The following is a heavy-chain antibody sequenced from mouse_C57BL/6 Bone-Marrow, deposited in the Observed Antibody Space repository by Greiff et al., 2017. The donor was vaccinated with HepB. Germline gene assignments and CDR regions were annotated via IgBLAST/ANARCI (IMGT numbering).Heavy chain of an antibody. CDR2: IHPNSGST. D-gene: IGHD1-1*01. J-gene: IGHJ2*01. CDR3: ARYPQFITTVVASDY. V-gene: IGHV1-64*01. Sequence: VQLQQPGAELVKPGASVKLSCKASGYTFTSYWMHWVKQRPGQGLEWIGMIHPNSGSTNYNEKFKSKATLTVDKSSSTAYMQLSSLTSEDSAVYYCARYPQFITTVVASDYWGQGTTLTVSS. CDR1: GYTFTSYW.